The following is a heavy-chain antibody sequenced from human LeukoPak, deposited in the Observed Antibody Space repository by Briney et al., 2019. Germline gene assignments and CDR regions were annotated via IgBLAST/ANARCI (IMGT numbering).Heavy chain of an antibody. J-gene: IGHJ6*03. CDR2: IKQDGSEK. V-gene: IGHV3-7*01. D-gene: IGHD3-10*01. CDR1: GFTFSSYW. Sequence: PGGSLRLSCAASGFTFSSYWMNWVRQAPGKGLEWVANIKQDGSEKYYVDSVKGRFTISRDNAKNSLYLQMNSLRAEDMAVYYCARDGVTMVRGVKVLDYYYYYMDVWGKGTTVTISS. CDR3: ARDGVTMVRGVKVLDYYYYYMDV.